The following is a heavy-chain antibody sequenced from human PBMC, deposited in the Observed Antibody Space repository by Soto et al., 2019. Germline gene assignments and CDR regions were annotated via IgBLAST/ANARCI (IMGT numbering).Heavy chain of an antibody. CDR2: VHSSGST. Sequence: QVQLQESGPGLVKPSQTLSLTCRVSSGSVATGGGFYWAWIRQHPGRGLEGIGHVHSSGSTYYNPSLRSRAIISADTSKNQFSLNLTSVTAADTAVYYCARDRGFCSKGVCYYYYGVDVWGQGTTVTVSS. D-gene: IGHD2-8*01. V-gene: IGHV4-31*03. J-gene: IGHJ6*02. CDR3: ARDRGFCSKGVCYYYYGVDV. CDR1: SGSVATGGGFY.